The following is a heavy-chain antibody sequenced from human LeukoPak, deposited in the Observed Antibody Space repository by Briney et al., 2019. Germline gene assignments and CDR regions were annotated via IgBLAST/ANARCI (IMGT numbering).Heavy chain of an antibody. CDR2: IYYSGST. CDR1: GGSISSSSYY. J-gene: IGHJ4*02. CDR3: ARATDLDY. Sequence: SETLSLTCTVSGGSISSSSYYWGWIRQPPGKGLEWIGSIYYSGSTYYNPSLKSRVTISVDASKNQFSLKLSSVTAADTAVYYCARATDLDYWGQGTLVTASS. V-gene: IGHV4-39*07.